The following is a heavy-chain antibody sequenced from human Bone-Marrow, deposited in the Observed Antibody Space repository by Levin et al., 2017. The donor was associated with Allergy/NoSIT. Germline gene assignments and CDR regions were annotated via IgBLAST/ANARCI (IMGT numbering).Heavy chain of an antibody. CDR1: GFTFSSYS. D-gene: IGHD6-19*01. V-gene: IGHV3-21*01. CDR2: INADSDYN. Sequence: GESLMISCAASGFTFSSYSLCWVRQAPGRGLEWVSSINADSDYNYYADSVKGRFTISRDNARTSLFLQMNSLRAEDTAVFYCARVDNSGWESFDYWGQGTLVTVSS. CDR3: ARVDNSGWESFDY. J-gene: IGHJ4*02.